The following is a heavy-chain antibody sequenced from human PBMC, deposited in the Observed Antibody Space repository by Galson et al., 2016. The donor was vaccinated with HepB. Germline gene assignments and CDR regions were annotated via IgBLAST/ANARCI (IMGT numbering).Heavy chain of an antibody. CDR2: IDWDDEK. D-gene: IGHD3-22*01. V-gene: IGHV2-70*01. Sequence: PALVKPTQTLTLTCTFSGFSLRTSGMCVSWIRQPPGKALEWLALIDWDDEKYYSTSLKTRLTISKDTSKNQVVLTMTNMDPVDTATFYCARIQRDHFDNNGYYSYYYGMDVWGQGTTATVSS. CDR3: ARIQRDHFDNNGYYSYYYGMDV. J-gene: IGHJ6*02. CDR1: GFSLRTSGMC.